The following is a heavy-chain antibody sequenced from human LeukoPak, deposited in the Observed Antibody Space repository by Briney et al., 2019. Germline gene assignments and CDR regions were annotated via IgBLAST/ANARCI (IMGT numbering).Heavy chain of an antibody. CDR3: AREPHTVTTSRAVDY. J-gene: IGHJ4*02. D-gene: IGHD4-11*01. Sequence: PSETLSLTCTVSGDSISSTSYYWDWIRQPPGKGLEWIGSIYNSGTTYYNPSLKSRVTISVDTSKNQFSLKLSSVTAADTAVYYCAREPHTVTTSRAVDYWGQGTLVTVSS. CDR1: GDSISSTSYY. V-gene: IGHV4-39*07. CDR2: IYNSGTT.